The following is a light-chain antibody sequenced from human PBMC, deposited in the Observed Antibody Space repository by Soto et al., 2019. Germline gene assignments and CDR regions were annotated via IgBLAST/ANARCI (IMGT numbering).Light chain of an antibody. Sequence: QSVLTQPPSVSGAPGQRVTISCTGTSSNIGAPYDVHWYQQLPGTAPKLLIYGNNNRPSGVPDRFSGSKSGTSASLAITGLQAEDEADYHCQSYDTGPRGVFGTGTKVTVL. CDR3: QSYDTGPRGV. V-gene: IGLV1-40*01. J-gene: IGLJ1*01. CDR2: GNN. CDR1: SSNIGAPYD.